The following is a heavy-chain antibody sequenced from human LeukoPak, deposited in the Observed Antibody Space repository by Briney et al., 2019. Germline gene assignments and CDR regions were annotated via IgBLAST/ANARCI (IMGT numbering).Heavy chain of an antibody. J-gene: IGHJ6*03. CDR3: ATIFGVTYYYMDV. V-gene: IGHV1-24*01. CDR1: GYTLTELS. Sequence: ASVKVSCKVSGYTLTELSMHWVRQAPGKGLEWMGGFDPEDGETIYAQKFQGRVTMAEDTSTDTAYMELSSLRSEDTAVYYCATIFGVTYYYMDVWGKGTTVTVSS. CDR2: FDPEDGET. D-gene: IGHD3-3*01.